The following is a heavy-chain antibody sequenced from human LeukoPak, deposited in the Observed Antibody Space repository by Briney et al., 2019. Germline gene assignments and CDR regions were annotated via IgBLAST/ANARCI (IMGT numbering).Heavy chain of an antibody. CDR1: GFTFDDYA. V-gene: IGHV3-9*01. Sequence: PGGSLRLSCAASGFTFDDYAMHWVRQAPGKGLEWVSGISWNSGSIGYADSVKGRFTISRDNAKNSLYLQMNGLRAEDTAVYYCARDDCSTSSCQKHQNWFDPWGQGTLVTVSS. CDR2: ISWNSGSI. D-gene: IGHD2-2*01. J-gene: IGHJ5*02. CDR3: ARDDCSTSSCQKHQNWFDP.